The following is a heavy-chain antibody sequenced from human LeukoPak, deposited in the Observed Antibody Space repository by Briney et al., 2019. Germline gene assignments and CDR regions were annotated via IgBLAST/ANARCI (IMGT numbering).Heavy chain of an antibody. D-gene: IGHD4-17*01. CDR2: IYHSGST. Sequence: SETLSLTCAVSGGSISSGGYSWSWIRQPPGKGLEWIGYIYHSGSTYYNPSLKSRVTISVDRSKNQFSLKLSSVTAADTAVYSXXXGDSPDAFDIWGQGTMVTVSS. CDR1: GGSISSGGYS. CDR3: XXGDSPDAFDI. J-gene: IGHJ3*02. V-gene: IGHV4-30-2*01.